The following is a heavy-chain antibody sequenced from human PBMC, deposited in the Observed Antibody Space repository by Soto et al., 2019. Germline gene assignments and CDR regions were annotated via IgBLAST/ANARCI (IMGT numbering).Heavy chain of an antibody. D-gene: IGHD3-10*01. CDR3: ARVLYYGSGSYSPYGMDV. J-gene: IGHJ6*02. CDR1: GVSFNNNG. Sequence: QVQLVQSGAEVKKPGSSVKVSCKTSGVSFNNNGIGWVRQAPGHGLEWMGGVSPPFRTSNYARKFQGRISITAYASTGTVNMELSSLTSEDTAQYYFARVLYYGSGSYSPYGMDVWGQGTTVTVSS. CDR2: VSPPFRTS. V-gene: IGHV1-69*01.